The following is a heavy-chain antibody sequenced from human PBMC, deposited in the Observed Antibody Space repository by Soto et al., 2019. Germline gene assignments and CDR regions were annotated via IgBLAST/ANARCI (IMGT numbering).Heavy chain of an antibody. D-gene: IGHD1-26*01. CDR3: ARDRYSGSYYLGP. CDR2: IYSSGST. Sequence: QVQLQESGPGLVKPSETLSLTCTVSGGSISSYYWSWIRQPPGKGLEWIGDIYSSGSTDYNPSLKSRVTISGDTSDNQFSLNLISVTAADTAVYYCARDRYSGSYYLGPWGQVTLVSVSS. J-gene: IGHJ5*02. V-gene: IGHV4-59*01. CDR1: GGSISSYY.